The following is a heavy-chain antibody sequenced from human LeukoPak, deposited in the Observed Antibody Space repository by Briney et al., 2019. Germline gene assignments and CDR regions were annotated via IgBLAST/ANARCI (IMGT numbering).Heavy chain of an antibody. V-gene: IGHV3-9*01. Sequence: PGGSLRLSCAASGFTFNDYAMHWVRQAPGKGLEWVSGISWNSGDKAYADSVKGRFTISRDNVKKSLYLQMNSLRSDDTAFYFCAKANSNWYFDLWGRGTLVSVSS. J-gene: IGHJ2*01. CDR3: AKANSNWYFDL. CDR2: ISWNSGDK. CDR1: GFTFNDYA.